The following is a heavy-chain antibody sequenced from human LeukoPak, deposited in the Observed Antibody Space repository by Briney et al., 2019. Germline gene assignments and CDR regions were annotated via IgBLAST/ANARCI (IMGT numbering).Heavy chain of an antibody. D-gene: IGHD3-9*01. V-gene: IGHV3-7*04. CDR1: GFTFSSYW. Sequence: GGSLRLSCAASGFTFSSYWMSWVRQAPGKGLEWVANIKQDGSEKYYVDSVKGRFTISRDNAKNSLYLQMNSLIAEDTAVYYCARDPPLRYFDWLLPDYWGQGTLVTVSS. CDR2: IKQDGSEK. J-gene: IGHJ4*02. CDR3: ARDPPLRYFDWLLPDY.